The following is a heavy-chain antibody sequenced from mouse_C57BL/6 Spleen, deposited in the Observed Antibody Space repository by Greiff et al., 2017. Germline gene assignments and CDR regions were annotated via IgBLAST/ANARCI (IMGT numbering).Heavy chain of an antibody. CDR2: ISYDGSN. CDR3: ARYYYGSNPYYFDY. D-gene: IGHD1-1*01. CDR1: GYSITSGYY. J-gene: IGHJ2*01. V-gene: IGHV3-6*01. Sequence: VQLKQSGPGLVKPSQSLSLTCSVTGYSITSGYYWNWIRQFPGNKLEWMGYISYDGSNNYNPSLKNRISITRDTSKNQFFLKLNSVTTEDTATYYCARYYYGSNPYYFDYWGQGTTLTVSS.